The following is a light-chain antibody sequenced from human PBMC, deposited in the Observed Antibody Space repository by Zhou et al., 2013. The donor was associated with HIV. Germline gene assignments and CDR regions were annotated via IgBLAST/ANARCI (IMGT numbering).Light chain of an antibody. CDR3: QQSYSTLLV. Sequence: DIQMTQSPASLSASVGDRVTITCRASQSIRSYLNWYQQKPGKAPKLLIYAASSLQSGVPSRFSGSGSGTDFTLTISSLQPEDFATYYCQQSYSTLLVFGPGTKVDIK. J-gene: IGKJ3*01. V-gene: IGKV1-39*01. CDR1: QSIRSY. CDR2: AAS.